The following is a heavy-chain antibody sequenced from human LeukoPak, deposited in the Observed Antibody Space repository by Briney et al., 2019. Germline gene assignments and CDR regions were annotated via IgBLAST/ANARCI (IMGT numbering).Heavy chain of an antibody. CDR1: GCTFTSYG. CDR2: ISAYNGNT. J-gene: IGHJ4*02. CDR3: ARDKSGDYVWGSYRPIDY. V-gene: IGHV1-18*01. Sequence: ASVKVSCKASGCTFTSYGISWVRQAPGQGLEWMGWISAYNGNTNYAQKLQGRVTMTTDTSTSTAYMELRSLRSDDTAVYYCARDKSGDYVWGSYRPIDYWGQGTLVTVSS. D-gene: IGHD3-16*02.